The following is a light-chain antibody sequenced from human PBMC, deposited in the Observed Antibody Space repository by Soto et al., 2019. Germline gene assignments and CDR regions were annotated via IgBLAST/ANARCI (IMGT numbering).Light chain of an antibody. J-gene: IGKJ1*01. CDR1: QSISTY. V-gene: IGKV1-39*01. CDR3: QQSHGTPPWT. CDR2: AAS. Sequence: DIPMTQSPSSLSASVGDRVTITCRASQSISTYLNWYQQKPGKAPKLLIYAASSLQRGVPSRFSGSGSGTDFTLTISSLQLEDSATYYCQQSHGTPPWTFGQGTKVEIK.